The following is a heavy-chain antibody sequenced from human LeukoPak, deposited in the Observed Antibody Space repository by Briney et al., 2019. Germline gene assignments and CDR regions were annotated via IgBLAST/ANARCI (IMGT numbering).Heavy chain of an antibody. Sequence: PSQTLSLTCTVSGGSISSDYYYWNWIRQPPGKGLEWIGEINHSGSTNYNPSLNSRVTISVDTSKNQFSLKVSSVTAADTAVYYCARVKDPGGYYYYYYMDIWGKGNTVTVSS. CDR1: GGSISSDYYY. J-gene: IGHJ6*03. D-gene: IGHD3-16*01. CDR2: INHSGST. V-gene: IGHV4-30-4*08. CDR3: ARVKDPGGYYYYYYMDI.